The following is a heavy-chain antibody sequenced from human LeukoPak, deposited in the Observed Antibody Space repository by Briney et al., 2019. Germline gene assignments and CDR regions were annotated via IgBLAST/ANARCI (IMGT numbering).Heavy chain of an antibody. CDR3: AKDKEYSSSWYYWIDY. Sequence: GGSLRLSCAASGFTFSSYAMSWVRQAPGKGLEWVSGIGDSGGTTYYADSVKGRFTISRDNSKNTLYLQMNSLRAEDTAVYYCAKDKEYSSSWYYWIDYWGQGTLVTVSS. J-gene: IGHJ4*02. CDR2: IGDSGGTT. CDR1: GFTFSSYA. V-gene: IGHV3-23*01. D-gene: IGHD6-13*01.